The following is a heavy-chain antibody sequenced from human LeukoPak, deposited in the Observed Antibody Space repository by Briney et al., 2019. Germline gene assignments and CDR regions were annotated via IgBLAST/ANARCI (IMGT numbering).Heavy chain of an antibody. CDR2: IRSKAYGGTT. V-gene: IGHV3-49*04. D-gene: IGHD4-17*01. CDR3: TRVMTTVTTDFDY. J-gene: IGHJ4*02. CDR1: GFTFGDYA. Sequence: SGGSLRLSCTASGFTFGDYAMSWVRQAPGKGLEWVGFIRSKAYGGTTEYAASVKGRFTISRDDSKSIAYLQMNSLKTEDTAVYYCTRVMTTVTTDFDYWGQGTLVTVSS.